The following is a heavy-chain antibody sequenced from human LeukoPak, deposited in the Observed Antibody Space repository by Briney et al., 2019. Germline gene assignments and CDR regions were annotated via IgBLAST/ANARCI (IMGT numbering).Heavy chain of an antibody. CDR2: ISAYNGNT. CDR1: GYTFTSYR. D-gene: IGHD3-10*01. CDR3: ARGPIGELSDY. J-gene: IGHJ4*02. V-gene: IGHV1-18*04. Sequence: ASVKVSCNASGYTFTSYRLSWVRQAPGQALEWMGWISAYNGNTNYAQKLQGRVTMTTDTSTSTAYMELRSLRSDDTAVYYCARGPIGELSDYWGQGTLVTVSS.